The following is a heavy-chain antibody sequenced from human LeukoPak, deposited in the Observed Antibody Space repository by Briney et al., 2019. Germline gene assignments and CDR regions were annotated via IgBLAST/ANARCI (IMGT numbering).Heavy chain of an antibody. V-gene: IGHV3-21*01. D-gene: IGHD2-15*01. CDR2: ISSSSSYI. CDR3: ARDLSGGSCYDY. Sequence: PGGSLRLSCAASGFTFSSYSMNWVRQAPGKGLEWVSSISSSSSYIYYADSVKGRFTISRDNAKNSLYLQMNSLRAEDTAVYYCARDLSGGSCYDYWGQGTLVTVSS. CDR1: GFTFSSYS. J-gene: IGHJ4*02.